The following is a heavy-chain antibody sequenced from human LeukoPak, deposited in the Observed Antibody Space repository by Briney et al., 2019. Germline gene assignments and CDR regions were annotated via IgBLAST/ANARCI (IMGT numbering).Heavy chain of an antibody. V-gene: IGHV3-30*02. CDR1: QLNFSSYG. J-gene: IGHJ6*03. CDR2: IRYDGSDK. D-gene: IGHD6-13*01. CDR3: AKVKVTLAAAGPMDV. Sequence: GGSLRLSCTSSQLNFSSYGMHWVRQAPGKGLEWVAHIRYDGSDKYYADSVKGRFTISRDNSKNTLYLQMNSLRAEDTAVYYCAKVKVTLAAAGPMDVWGKGTTVTVSS.